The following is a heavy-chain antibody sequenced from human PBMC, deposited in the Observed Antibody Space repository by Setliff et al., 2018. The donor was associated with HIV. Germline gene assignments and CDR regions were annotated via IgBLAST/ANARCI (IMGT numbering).Heavy chain of an antibody. J-gene: IGHJ4*02. V-gene: IGHV4-61*09. CDR2: IYTNENT. Sequence: SETLSLTCTVSGGSISSGSYYWSWIRQPAGKGLEWIGHIYTNENTNYNPSLKSRVTISVDTSKNQFSLKLTSVTAADAAIYYCASHRSVYYFDYWGQGTLVTVSS. CDR3: ASHRSVYYFDY. CDR1: GGSISSGSYY.